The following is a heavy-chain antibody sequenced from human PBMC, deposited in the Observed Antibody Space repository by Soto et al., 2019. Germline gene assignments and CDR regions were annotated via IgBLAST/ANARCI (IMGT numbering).Heavy chain of an antibody. V-gene: IGHV3-30*18. CDR2: ISYDGSNK. CDR1: GFTFSSYG. Sequence: QVQLVESGGGVVQPGRSLRLSCAASGFTFSSYGMHWVRQAPGKGLEWVAVISYDGSNKYYADSVKGRFPISRDNSKNTLYLQMNSLRAEDTAVYYCAKERAHKVRYYYNGMDVWGQGTTVTVSS. J-gene: IGHJ6*02. CDR3: AKERAHKVRYYYNGMDV.